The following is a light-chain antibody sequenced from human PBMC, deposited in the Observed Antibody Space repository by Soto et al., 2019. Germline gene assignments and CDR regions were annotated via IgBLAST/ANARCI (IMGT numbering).Light chain of an antibody. CDR3: QQYSISST. CDR1: QRVSSSS. Sequence: EIVLTQSPATLSLSPGERATLSCRASQRVSSSSLAWYQHKPGQSPRLLIFGVSSRATDIPDRSSGSGSGTDFTLTINRLEPEDFAVYYCQQYSISSTFGQGTKVEIK. J-gene: IGKJ1*01. V-gene: IGKV3-20*01. CDR2: GVS.